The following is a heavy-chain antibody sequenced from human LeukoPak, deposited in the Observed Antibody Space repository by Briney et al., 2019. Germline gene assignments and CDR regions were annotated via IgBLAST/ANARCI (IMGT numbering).Heavy chain of an antibody. Sequence: GGSLRLSCAGSGFAFSSYAMHWVRQAPGKGLEWVAVISYDGSNKYYADSVKGRFTISRDNSKNTLYLQMNSLRAEDTAVYYCASWRVIAVAGKSDFDYWGQGTLVTVSS. J-gene: IGHJ4*02. CDR3: ASWRVIAVAGKSDFDY. V-gene: IGHV3-30-3*01. CDR1: GFAFSSYA. CDR2: ISYDGSNK. D-gene: IGHD6-19*01.